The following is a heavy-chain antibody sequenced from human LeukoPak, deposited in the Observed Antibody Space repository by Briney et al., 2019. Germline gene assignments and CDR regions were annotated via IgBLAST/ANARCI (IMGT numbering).Heavy chain of an antibody. J-gene: IGHJ6*03. Sequence: GGSLRLSCAASGFTVSNNYMSWVRQAPGKGLEWVSIIYSGDSTYYADSVKGRFTISRDNSKNTLYLQMNSLRAEDTAAYYCARAESTMVRGVRIYYYYMDVWGKGTTVTVSS. V-gene: IGHV3-53*01. CDR1: GFTVSNNY. D-gene: IGHD3-10*01. CDR3: ARAESTMVRGVRIYYYYMDV. CDR2: IYSGDST.